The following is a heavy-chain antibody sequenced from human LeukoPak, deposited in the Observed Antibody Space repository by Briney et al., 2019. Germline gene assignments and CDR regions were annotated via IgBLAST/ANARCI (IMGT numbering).Heavy chain of an antibody. CDR3: ARYSYGGNSFDY. CDR1: GFTFSNAW. J-gene: IGHJ4*02. CDR2: ISSNGGST. V-gene: IGHV3-64*01. Sequence: GGSLRLSCAASGFTFSNAWMSWVRQAPGKGLEYVSAISSNGGSTYYANSVKGRFTISRDNSKNTLYLQMGSLRAEDMAVYYCARYSYGGNSFDYWGQGTLVTVSS. D-gene: IGHD4-23*01.